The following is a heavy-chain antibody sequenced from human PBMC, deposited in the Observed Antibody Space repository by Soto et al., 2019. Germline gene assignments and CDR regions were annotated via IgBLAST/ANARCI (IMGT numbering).Heavy chain of an antibody. CDR1: GFTFNNYG. Sequence: QVQLVESGGGVVQPGRSLRLSCAASGFTFNNYGVHWVRQAPGKGLEWVALVWHDGSNKGYADSVKGRFTISRDNSKNTLNLQMNSLRVEDTAVYYCTRAAIRGELLEYWGQGTQVTVSS. CDR3: TRAAIRGELLEY. J-gene: IGHJ4*02. D-gene: IGHD1-26*01. V-gene: IGHV3-33*01. CDR2: VWHDGSNK.